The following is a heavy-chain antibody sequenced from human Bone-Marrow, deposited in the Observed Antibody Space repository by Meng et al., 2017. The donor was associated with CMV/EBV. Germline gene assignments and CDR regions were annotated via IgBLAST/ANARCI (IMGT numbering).Heavy chain of an antibody. J-gene: IGHJ2*01. V-gene: IGHV3-73*01. CDR3: ARDNLRITIFGVVIKNWADWYFDL. D-gene: IGHD3-3*01. CDR1: GFTFSGSA. CDR2: IRSKANSYAT. Sequence: GESLKISCAASGFTFSGSAMHWVRQASGKGLEWVGRIRSKANSYATAYAASVKGRFTISRDDSKNTAYLQMNSLRAEDTAVYYCARDNLRITIFGVVIKNWADWYFDLWGRGTLVTVSS.